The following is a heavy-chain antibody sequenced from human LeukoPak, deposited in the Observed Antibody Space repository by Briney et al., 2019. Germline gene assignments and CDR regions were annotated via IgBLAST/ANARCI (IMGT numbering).Heavy chain of an antibody. CDR3: ARVGMVRGVSYDY. Sequence: GGSLRLSCAASGFTFSSYEMNWVRQAPGKGLEWVSYIISSGSTIYYADSVKGRFTISRDNAKNSLYLQMNSLRAEDTAVYYCARVGMVRGVSYDYWGQGTLVTVSS. D-gene: IGHD3-10*01. CDR1: GFTFSSYE. CDR2: IISSGSTI. V-gene: IGHV3-48*03. J-gene: IGHJ4*02.